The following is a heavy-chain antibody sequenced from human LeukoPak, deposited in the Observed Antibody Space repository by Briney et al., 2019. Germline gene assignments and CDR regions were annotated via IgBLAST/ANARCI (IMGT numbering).Heavy chain of an antibody. Sequence: GVSLRLSCAASGFTFSRYWMHWVRQAPGKGLVWVSCIKSDGSSTSIADSAKGRFTISRDNAKNTVYLQMNSLRAEDTAVYYCVRDDRSYNFDYWGQGTLVTVSS. J-gene: IGHJ4*02. D-gene: IGHD1-26*01. CDR3: VRDDRSYNFDY. CDR1: GFTFSRYW. CDR2: IKSDGSST. V-gene: IGHV3-74*01.